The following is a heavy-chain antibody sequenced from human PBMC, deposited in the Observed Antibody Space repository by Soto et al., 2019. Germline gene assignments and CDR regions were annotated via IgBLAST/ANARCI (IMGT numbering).Heavy chain of an antibody. CDR2: ISYDGSNK. CDR3: AKVPDYGDYGGTDAFDI. J-gene: IGHJ3*02. D-gene: IGHD4-17*01. CDR1: GFTFSSYG. V-gene: IGHV3-30*18. Sequence: HPGGSLRLSCAASGFTFSSYGMHWVRQAPGKGLEWVAVISYDGSNKYYADSVKGRFTISRDNSKNTLYLQMNSLRAEDTAVYYCAKVPDYGDYGGTDAFDIWGQGTMVTVSS.